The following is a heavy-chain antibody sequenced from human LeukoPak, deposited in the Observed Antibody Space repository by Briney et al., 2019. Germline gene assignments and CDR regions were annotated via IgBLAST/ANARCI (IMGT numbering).Heavy chain of an antibody. V-gene: IGHV4-30-4*01. Sequence: PSETLSLTCTVSGDSITSGSFYWGWFRQPPGKCLEWIGYIYYSGSTYYNPSLKSRVTISVDTSKNQFSLKLSSVTAADTVVYYCASTIVGATSAAFDIWGQGTMVTVSS. CDR3: ASTIVGATSAAFDI. J-gene: IGHJ3*02. CDR1: GDSITSGSFY. CDR2: IYYSGST. D-gene: IGHD1-26*01.